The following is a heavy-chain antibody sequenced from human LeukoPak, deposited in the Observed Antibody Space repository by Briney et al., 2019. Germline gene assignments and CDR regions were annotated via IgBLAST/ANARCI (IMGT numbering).Heavy chain of an antibody. Sequence: GGSLRLSCVGSGFTFSSYEMNWVRQAPGKGLEWVSYISSSGSTIYYADSVKGRFTISRDNAKNSLYLQMNSLRAEDTAVYYCARDSGSSSAFDIWGQGTMVTVSS. D-gene: IGHD6-6*01. CDR1: GFTFSSYE. CDR3: ARDSGSSSAFDI. J-gene: IGHJ3*02. V-gene: IGHV3-48*03. CDR2: ISSSGSTI.